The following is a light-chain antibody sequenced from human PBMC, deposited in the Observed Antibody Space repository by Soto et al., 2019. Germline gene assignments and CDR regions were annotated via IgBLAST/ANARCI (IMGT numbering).Light chain of an antibody. V-gene: IGKV3-20*01. J-gene: IGKJ1*01. Sequence: EILLTHSPGTLSWSPGERATLSCRASQSINNNYLAWYQQKRGQAPRLLIYGASSRATGIPDRFSGSGSGTDFTLTISRLEPEDFAVYYCQQYGGSPRTFGQGTKVEIK. CDR2: GAS. CDR3: QQYGGSPRT. CDR1: QSINNNY.